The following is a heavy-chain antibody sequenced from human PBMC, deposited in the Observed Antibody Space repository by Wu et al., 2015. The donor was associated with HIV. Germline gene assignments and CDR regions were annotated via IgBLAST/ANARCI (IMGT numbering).Heavy chain of an antibody. CDR3: AERLRE. D-gene: IGHD5-24*01. CDR2: IKQNSGGT. J-gene: IGHJ4*02. CDR1: GYSLSDYG. V-gene: IGHV1-2*02. Sequence: QVQLVQSGAEVKKPGASVRVSCRASGYSLSDYGMHWVRQAPGQGLEWMGWIKQNSGGTRYAQTFRDRLTMTRDLSISTIYMELSRLKFDDTAVYYCAERLREWGQGSLIAVSS.